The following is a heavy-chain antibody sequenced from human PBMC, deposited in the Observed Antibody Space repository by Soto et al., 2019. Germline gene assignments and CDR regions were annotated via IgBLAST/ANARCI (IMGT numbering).Heavy chain of an antibody. CDR1: GYTFTSYA. Sequence: ASVKVSCKASGYTFTSYAMHWVRQAPGQGLEWMGWINPNSGGTNYAQKFQGWVTMTRDTSISTAYMELSRLRSDDTAVYYCARELTGYYAYYYGMDVWGQGTTVTV. J-gene: IGHJ6*02. D-gene: IGHD3-9*01. V-gene: IGHV1-2*04. CDR2: INPNSGGT. CDR3: ARELTGYYAYYYGMDV.